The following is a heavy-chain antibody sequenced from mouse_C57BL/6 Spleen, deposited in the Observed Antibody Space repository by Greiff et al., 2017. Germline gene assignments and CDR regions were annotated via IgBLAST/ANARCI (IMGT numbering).Heavy chain of an antibody. J-gene: IGHJ4*01. Sequence: EVHLVESEGGLVQPGSSMKLSCTASGFTFSDYYMAWVRQVPEKGLEWVANINYDGSSTYYLDYLKSRFIISRDNAKNILYLQMSSLKSEDTATYYCARNYGSSSMDYWGQGTSVTVSS. CDR1: GFTFSDYY. V-gene: IGHV5-16*01. D-gene: IGHD1-1*01. CDR3: ARNYGSSSMDY. CDR2: INYDGSST.